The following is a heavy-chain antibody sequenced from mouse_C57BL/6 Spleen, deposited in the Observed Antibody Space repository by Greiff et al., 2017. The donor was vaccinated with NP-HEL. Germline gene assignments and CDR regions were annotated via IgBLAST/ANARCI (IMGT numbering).Heavy chain of an antibody. CDR1: GFTFSDYG. CDR2: ISSGSSTI. V-gene: IGHV5-17*01. CDR3: ARGDYDVWFAY. Sequence: DVQLQESGGGLVKPGGSLKLSCAASGFTFSDYGMHWVRQAPEKGLEWVAYISSGSSTIYYADTVKGRFTISRDNAKNTLFLQMTSLRSEDTAMYYCARGDYDVWFAYWGQGTLVTVSA. J-gene: IGHJ3*01. D-gene: IGHD2-4*01.